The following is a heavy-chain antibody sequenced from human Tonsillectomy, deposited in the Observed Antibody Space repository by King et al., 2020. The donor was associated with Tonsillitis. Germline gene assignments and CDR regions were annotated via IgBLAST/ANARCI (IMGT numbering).Heavy chain of an antibody. Sequence: TLKESGPVLVKPTETLTLNCTVSGFSLSDARMGVSWIRQPPGKALEWLTHILSNDAKSYSTSLKGRLTISRDTSKSQVVLTMTNMDPVDTATYYCARTTYDILTGYYIENNYYYYGMDVWGQGTTVTVSS. CDR1: GFSLSDARMG. D-gene: IGHD3-9*01. CDR3: ARTTYDILTGYYIENNYYYYGMDV. CDR2: ILSNDAK. J-gene: IGHJ6*02. V-gene: IGHV2-26*01.